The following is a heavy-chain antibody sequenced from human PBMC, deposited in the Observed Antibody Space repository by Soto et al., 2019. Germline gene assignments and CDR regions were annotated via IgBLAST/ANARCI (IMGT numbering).Heavy chain of an antibody. CDR1: GFSFSTYS. D-gene: IGHD5-12*01. V-gene: IGHV3-48*02. CDR2: ISSSSNTI. CDR3: ARDGEGDGYNFDY. Sequence: EVQLVESGGGLVQPGGSLRLSCAASGFSFSTYSVNWVRQAPGKGLEWVSYISSSSNTIHYADSVKGRFTISRDNAKNPLYLQMNSLRDEDTAVYYCARDGEGDGYNFDYWGQGTLVTVSS. J-gene: IGHJ4*02.